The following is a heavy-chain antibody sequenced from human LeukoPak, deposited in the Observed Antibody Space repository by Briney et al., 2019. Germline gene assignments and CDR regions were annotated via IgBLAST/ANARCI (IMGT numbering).Heavy chain of an antibody. D-gene: IGHD2-15*01. CDR1: GFTFSSYW. Sequence: GGSLRLSCAASGFTFSSYWMSWVRQAPGKGLEWVANIKQDGSEEHYVASVKGRFTISRDNAKLYLQMNSLRAEDTAVYYCAGGQGWHFDLWGLGTLITVSS. CDR2: IKQDGSEE. J-gene: IGHJ2*01. V-gene: IGHV3-7*01. CDR3: AGGQGWHFDL.